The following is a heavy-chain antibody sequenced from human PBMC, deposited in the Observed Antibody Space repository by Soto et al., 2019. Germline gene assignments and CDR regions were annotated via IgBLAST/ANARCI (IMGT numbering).Heavy chain of an antibody. V-gene: IGHV3-15*07. Sequence: GGSLRLSCAASGFTFSNAWMNWVRQAPGKGLEWVGRIKSKTDGGTTDYAAPVKGRFTISRDDSKNTLYLQMNSLKTEDTAVYYRTTGRLADYYGMDVWGQGTTVTVSS. J-gene: IGHJ6*02. CDR3: TTGRLADYYGMDV. D-gene: IGHD6-19*01. CDR2: IKSKTDGGTT. CDR1: GFTFSNAW.